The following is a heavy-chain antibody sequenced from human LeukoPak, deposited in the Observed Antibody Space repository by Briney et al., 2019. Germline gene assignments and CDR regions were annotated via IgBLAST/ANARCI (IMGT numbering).Heavy chain of an antibody. V-gene: IGHV3-53*04. D-gene: IGHD3-22*01. CDR1: GFTVSSNY. CDR2: IYSGGST. CDR3: ATDRLSYDWSDYRFHY. J-gene: IGHJ4*01. Sequence: PGGSLRLSCAASGFTVSSNYMSWIRQAPGKGLEWVSVIYSGGSTYYADSVKGRFTISRHNSKNTLYLQMNSLRAEDTAVYYCATDRLSYDWSDYRFHYWGQGARVTVSS.